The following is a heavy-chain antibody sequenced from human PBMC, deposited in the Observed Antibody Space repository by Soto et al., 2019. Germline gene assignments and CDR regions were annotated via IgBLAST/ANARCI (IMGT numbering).Heavy chain of an antibody. CDR3: ARSGVPAAIYYYYGTDV. J-gene: IGHJ6*02. D-gene: IGHD2-2*02. V-gene: IGHV1-69*13. CDR1: GGTFSSYA. CDR2: IIPIFGTA. Sequence: SVKVSCKASGGTFSSYAISWVRQAPGQGLEWMGGIIPIFGTANYAQKFQGRVTITADESTSTAYMELSSLRSEDTAVYYCARSGVPAAIYYYYGTDVWGQGTTVTVSS.